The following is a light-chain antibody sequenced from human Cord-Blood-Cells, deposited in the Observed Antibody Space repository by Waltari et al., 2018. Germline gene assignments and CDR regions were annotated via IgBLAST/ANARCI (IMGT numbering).Light chain of an antibody. J-gene: IGKJ1*01. V-gene: IGKV1-39*01. CDR3: QQSYSTLWT. CDR2: AAS. CDR1: QSISSY. Sequence: DVQMLQSPSAPSAAVGHRVTITCRASQSISSYLNWYQQKPGKAPKLLIYAASSWQSGVPSRFSGSGSGTDFTLTISSLQPEDFATYYCQQSYSTLWTFGQGTKVEIK.